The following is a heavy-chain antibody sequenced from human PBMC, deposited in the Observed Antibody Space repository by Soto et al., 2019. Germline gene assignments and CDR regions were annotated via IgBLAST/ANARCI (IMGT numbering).Heavy chain of an antibody. J-gene: IGHJ3*01. CDR3: AKGQAPVIHSAFDV. V-gene: IGHV3-30*18. CDR2: ISSDGGHK. CDR1: GFTFSIYG. Sequence: GGSLRLSCVVSGFTFSIYGMHWVRQAPGKGLEWVGAISSDGGHKDYGDSVKGRLTLSRDNSKNTLYLEMNSLRADDTAVYYCAKGQAPVIHSAFDVWGQGTLVTVS.